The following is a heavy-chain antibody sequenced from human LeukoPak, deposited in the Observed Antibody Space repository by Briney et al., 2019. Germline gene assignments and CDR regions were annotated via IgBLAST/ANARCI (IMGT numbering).Heavy chain of an antibody. J-gene: IGHJ6*03. D-gene: IGHD5-18*01. V-gene: IGHV3-48*01. CDR3: ARENRYSYGFNYYYMDV. CDR1: GFTYSSYS. CDR2: ISSSSSTI. Sequence: GGSLRLXCAASGFTYSSYSMNWVRRAPGKGLEWVSYISSSSSTIYYADSVKGRFTISRDNAKNSLYLQMNSLRAEDTAVYYCARENRYSYGFNYYYMDVWGKGTTVTVSS.